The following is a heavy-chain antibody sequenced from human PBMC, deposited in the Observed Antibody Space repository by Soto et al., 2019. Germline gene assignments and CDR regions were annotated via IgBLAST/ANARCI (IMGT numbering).Heavy chain of an antibody. V-gene: IGHV1-8*01. D-gene: IGHD5-18*01. CDR3: ARETDTSMVDY. CDR1: GFNSSTYY. Sequence: QVQLVQSGAEVKKPGASVKVSCQTSGFNSSTYYFNWVRQAAGQGPEWMGWLNPRNGQTGYVQKFRGRVTMTRDTSIATVYLELRRLTSEDTAIYFCARETDTSMVDYWGQGTLVTVSS. J-gene: IGHJ4*02. CDR2: LNPRNGQT.